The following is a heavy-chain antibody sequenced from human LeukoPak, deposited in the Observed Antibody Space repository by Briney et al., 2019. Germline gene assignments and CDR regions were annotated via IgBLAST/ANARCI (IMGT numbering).Heavy chain of an antibody. D-gene: IGHD2-2*01. J-gene: IGHJ4*02. Sequence: ASVKVSCKASGYTFTSYGISWVRQAPGQGLEWMGWISACNGNTNYAQKLQGRVTMTTDTSTSTAYMELRSLRSDDTAVYYCASVPPVPAAIWEFDYWGQGTLVTVSS. CDR2: ISACNGNT. V-gene: IGHV1-18*01. CDR1: GYTFTSYG. CDR3: ASVPPVPAAIWEFDY.